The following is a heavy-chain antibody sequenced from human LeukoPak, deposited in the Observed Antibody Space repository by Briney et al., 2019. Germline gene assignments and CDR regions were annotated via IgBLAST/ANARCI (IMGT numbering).Heavy chain of an antibody. CDR3: ARRFSRDGYNWDFDY. CDR1: GYSISSGYY. J-gene: IGHJ4*02. D-gene: IGHD5-24*01. V-gene: IGHV4-38-2*01. Sequence: SETLSLTCAVSGYSISSGYYWGWIRQPPGKGLEWIGSIYHSGSTYYNPSLKSRVTISVDTSKNQFPLKLSSVTAADTAVYYCARRFSRDGYNWDFDYWGQGTLVTVSS. CDR2: IYHSGST.